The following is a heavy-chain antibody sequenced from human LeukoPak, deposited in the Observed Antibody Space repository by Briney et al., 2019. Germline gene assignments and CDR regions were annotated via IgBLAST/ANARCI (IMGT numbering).Heavy chain of an antibody. D-gene: IGHD4-17*01. V-gene: IGHV3-23*01. Sequence: GGSLRLSCAASGLTFTIAWMNWVRQAPGKGLEWVSVISDSGGSTYYADSVKGRFTISRDNSKNTLYLQMNSLRAEDTAVYYCAKTRATVTTRPKFDYWGQGTLVTVSS. CDR1: GLTFTIAW. J-gene: IGHJ4*02. CDR2: ISDSGGST. CDR3: AKTRATVTTRPKFDY.